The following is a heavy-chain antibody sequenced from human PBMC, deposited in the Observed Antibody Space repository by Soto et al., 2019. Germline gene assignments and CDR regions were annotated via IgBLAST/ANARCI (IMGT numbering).Heavy chain of an antibody. Sequence: EVQLLESGGGLVQPGGSLRLSCAASGFTFSSYAMSWVRQAPGKGLEWVSVISGSGGSTYYADSVKGRFTISRDNSKNTRYRQTNSLRGEDTAVYYCAKGSGGWYLDLGGGGTLVTVSS. J-gene: IGHJ2*01. D-gene: IGHD1-26*01. V-gene: IGHV3-23*01. CDR2: ISGSGGST. CDR1: GFTFSSYA. CDR3: AKGSGGWYLDL.